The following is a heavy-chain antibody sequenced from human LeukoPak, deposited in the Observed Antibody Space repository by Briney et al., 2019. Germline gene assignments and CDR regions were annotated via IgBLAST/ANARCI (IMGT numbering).Heavy chain of an antibody. J-gene: IGHJ4*02. D-gene: IGHD1-26*01. CDR2: ITSDGSGI. CDR3: ASGRLVGAPDY. V-gene: IGHV3-74*01. CDR1: GFTFSSYA. Sequence: PGRSLRLSCAASGFTFSSYAMHWVRQPPGKGLVWVSRITSDGSGIGYADSVKGRFSTSRDNAKNTLYLQMNSLRAEDTAVYNCASGRLVGAPDYWGQGTLVTVSS.